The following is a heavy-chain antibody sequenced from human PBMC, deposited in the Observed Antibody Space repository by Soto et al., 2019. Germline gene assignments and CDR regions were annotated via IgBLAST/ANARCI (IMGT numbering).Heavy chain of an antibody. D-gene: IGHD6-19*01. J-gene: IGHJ4*02. Sequence: GGSLRLSCAASGFTFDDYAMHWVRQAPGKGLEWVSGISWNSGSIGYADSVKGRFTISRDNAKNSLYLQMNSLRAEDTALYYCAKGSAVAGYYFDYWGQGTLVTVS. CDR1: GFTFDDYA. CDR2: ISWNSGSI. CDR3: AKGSAVAGYYFDY. V-gene: IGHV3-9*01.